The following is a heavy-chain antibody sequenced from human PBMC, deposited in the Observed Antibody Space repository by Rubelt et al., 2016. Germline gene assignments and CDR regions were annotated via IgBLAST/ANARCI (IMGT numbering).Heavy chain of an antibody. J-gene: IGHJ4*02. D-gene: IGHD2-21*01. CDR1: GDSITSGYY. CDR3: ARLVPSILDRPFRPGYYFDS. V-gene: IGHV4-38-2*02. CDR2: VHQSGST. Sequence: QVQLQESGAGLVKPSETLSLTCTVSGDSITSGYYWAWIRQPPGRGLEWIGNVHQSGSTSYNPSLTDRASIFADTSKNQFSLNLNPVTASDTACYHCARLVPSILDRPFRPGYYFDSWGQGSLVTVSS.